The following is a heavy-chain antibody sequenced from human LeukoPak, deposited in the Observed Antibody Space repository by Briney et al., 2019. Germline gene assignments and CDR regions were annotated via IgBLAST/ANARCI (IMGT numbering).Heavy chain of an antibody. CDR3: ARDGWTGYYFDD. CDR2: ISSNGGST. V-gene: IGHV3-64*01. Sequence: GGSLRLSCAGSGFTFSNYAMHWVRQAPGKGLEYVSAISSNGGSTYYATSVKGRFTISRDNSKNTLYLQMGSLRAEDMAMYYCARDGWTGYYFDDWDQGTLVTVSS. CDR1: GFTFSNYA. D-gene: IGHD2-15*01. J-gene: IGHJ4*02.